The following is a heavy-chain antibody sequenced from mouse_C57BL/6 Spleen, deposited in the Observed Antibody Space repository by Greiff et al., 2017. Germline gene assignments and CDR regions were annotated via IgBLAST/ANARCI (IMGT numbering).Heavy chain of an antibody. Sequence: QVQLQQSGAELAKPGASVKLSCKASGYTFTSYWMHWVKQRPGQGLEWIGYINPSSGYTKYNQKFKDKATLTADKSSSTAYMQLSSLTYEDSAVYYCGYDYDAYYLDYWGQGTTLTVSS. J-gene: IGHJ2*01. D-gene: IGHD2-4*01. V-gene: IGHV1-7*01. CDR1: GYTFTSYW. CDR3: GYDYDAYYLDY. CDR2: INPSSGYT.